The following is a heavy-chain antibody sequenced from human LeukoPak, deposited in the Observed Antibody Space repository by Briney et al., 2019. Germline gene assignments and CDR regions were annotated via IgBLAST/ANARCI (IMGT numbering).Heavy chain of an antibody. J-gene: IGHJ3*02. Sequence: SETLSLTCAVYGGSFSGYYWSWIRQPPGKGLEWIGEINHSGSTNYNPSLKSRVTISVDTSKNQFSLKLSSVTAADTAVYYCARDSKLYAAFDIWGQGTMVIVSS. CDR1: GGSFSGYY. CDR2: INHSGST. D-gene: IGHD2-2*01. V-gene: IGHV4-34*01. CDR3: ARDSKLYAAFDI.